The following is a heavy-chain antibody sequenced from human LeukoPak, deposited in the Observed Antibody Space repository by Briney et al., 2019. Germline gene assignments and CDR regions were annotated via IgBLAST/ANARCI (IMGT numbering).Heavy chain of an antibody. CDR3: ARGAYYYED. CDR1: GFTFDEYA. Sequence: GGSLRLSCAASGFTFDEYAIHWVRQVPGKGLAWVSGISWNSGTIYYADSVKGRFTISRDNAKNSLYLQMNSLRAEDTAVYYCARGAYYYEDWGQGTLVTVSS. J-gene: IGHJ4*02. CDR2: ISWNSGTI. D-gene: IGHD3-22*01. V-gene: IGHV3-9*01.